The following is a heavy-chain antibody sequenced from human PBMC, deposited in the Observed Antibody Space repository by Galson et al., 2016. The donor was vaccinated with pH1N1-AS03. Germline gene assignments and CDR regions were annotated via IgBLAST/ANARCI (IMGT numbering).Heavy chain of an antibody. CDR1: GDSFNTYW. D-gene: IGHD2-2*01. CDR3: ARRGHCTGISCYDLDS. V-gene: IGHV5-51*03. Sequence: QSGAEVKKPGESLKISCKGSGDSFNTYWIGWVRQMPGKGLEWMGIIYPGDSDTRYSPSFQGHVTISADASISTAYLQWSSLKASDTAIYYCARRGHCTGISCYDLDSWGQGTMVTVS. CDR2: IYPGDSDT. J-gene: IGHJ4*02.